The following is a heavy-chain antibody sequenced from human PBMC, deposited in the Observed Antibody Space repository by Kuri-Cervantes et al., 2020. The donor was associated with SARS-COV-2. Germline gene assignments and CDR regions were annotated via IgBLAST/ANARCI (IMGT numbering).Heavy chain of an antibody. Sequence: GSLRLSCTVSGGSISSSSYYWGWIRQPPGKGLEWIGSIYYSGSTYYNPSLKSRVTISVDTSKNQFSLKLSSVTAADTAVYYCARGELRRGGYYYMDVWGKGTTVTVSS. J-gene: IGHJ6*03. CDR1: GGSISSSSYY. CDR2: IYYSGST. D-gene: IGHD1-7*01. CDR3: ARGELRRGGYYYMDV. V-gene: IGHV4-39*07.